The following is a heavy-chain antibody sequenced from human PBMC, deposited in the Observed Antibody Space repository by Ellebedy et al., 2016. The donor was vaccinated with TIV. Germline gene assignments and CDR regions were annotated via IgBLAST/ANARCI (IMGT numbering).Heavy chain of an antibody. J-gene: IGHJ4*02. Sequence: GESLKISXAASGFTFSSYAMHWVRQAPGKGLEWVANIKQDGSEKYYVDSVKGRFTISRDNAKNSLYLQMNSLRAEDTAVYYCARWTYDSSGYYSDYWGQGALVTVSS. V-gene: IGHV3-7*01. CDR3: ARWTYDSSGYYSDY. D-gene: IGHD3-22*01. CDR2: IKQDGSEK. CDR1: GFTFSSYA.